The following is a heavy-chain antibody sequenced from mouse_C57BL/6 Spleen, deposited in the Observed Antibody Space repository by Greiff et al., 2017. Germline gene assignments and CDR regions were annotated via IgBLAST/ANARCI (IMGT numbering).Heavy chain of an antibody. V-gene: IGHV3-6*01. D-gene: IGHD2-1*01. J-gene: IGHJ4*01. CDR3: ARADYGNYDYAMDY. Sequence: VQLKESGPGLVKPSQSLSLTCSVTGYSITSGYYWNWIRQFPGNKLEWMGYISYDGSNNYNPSLKNRISITRDTSKNTFFLKLNSVTTEDTATYYCARADYGNYDYAMDYWGQGTSVTVSS. CDR1: GYSITSGYY. CDR2: ISYDGSN.